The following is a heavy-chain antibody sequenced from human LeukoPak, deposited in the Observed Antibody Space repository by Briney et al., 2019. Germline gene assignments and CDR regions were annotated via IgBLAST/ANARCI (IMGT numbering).Heavy chain of an antibody. CDR3: ARAITFYAGWDY. D-gene: IGHD3-16*01. V-gene: IGHV3-23*01. J-gene: IGHJ4*02. CDR1: GFTFSSYA. CDR2: ISGSGGST. Sequence: GGSLRLSCAASGFTFSSYAMSWVRQAPGKGLEWVSGISGSGGSTDYADSVKGRFTISRDNPKNTLYLQMNSLRAEDTAIYYCARAITFYAGWDYRGQGTLVTVSS.